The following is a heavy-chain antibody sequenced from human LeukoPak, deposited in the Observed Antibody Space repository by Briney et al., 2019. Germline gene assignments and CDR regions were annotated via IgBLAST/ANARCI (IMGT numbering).Heavy chain of an antibody. J-gene: IGHJ6*02. CDR1: GYTFTGYY. Sequence: ASVKVSCKASGYTFTGYYMHWVRQAPGQGLEWMGRINPNSGGTNYAQKFQGRVTMTRDTSISTAYMELSRLRSDDTAVYYCVRVNGYSSSWPPGYYYGMDVWGQGTTVTVSS. V-gene: IGHV1-2*06. D-gene: IGHD6-13*01. CDR3: VRVNGYSSSWPPGYYYGMDV. CDR2: INPNSGGT.